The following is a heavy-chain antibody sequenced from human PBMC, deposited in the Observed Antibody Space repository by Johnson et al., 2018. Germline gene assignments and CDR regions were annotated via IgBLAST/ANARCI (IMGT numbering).Heavy chain of an antibody. V-gene: IGHV3-30-3*01. CDR2: ISHDEIDK. D-gene: IGHD3-22*01. CDR3: AREAYSSGRGGIFAI. Sequence: QVQLVQSGGGVVQPGTSLRLSCGVSGVTLSNCIMHWVRQAPGQGLEWVALISHDEIDKQYGDSAKDRFTISRDISKNTVYLQMNSLRDEDTAVYSCAREAYSSGRGGIFAIWGQGTMVTVSS. CDR1: GVTLSNCI. J-gene: IGHJ3*02.